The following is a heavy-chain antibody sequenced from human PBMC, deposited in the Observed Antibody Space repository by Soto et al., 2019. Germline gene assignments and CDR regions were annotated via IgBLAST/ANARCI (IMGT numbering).Heavy chain of an antibody. CDR3: VRAAGIAAAGSSQGVL. J-gene: IGHJ4*02. CDR1: GFAIRSNA. Sequence: QVQLVESGGGVVQPGRSLRLSYEASGFAIRSNAIHWVRQAPGKGLEWVAVISFEGSYKYYADSVKGRFTVSRDNSKNTVSLQMDSLTGEDSALYYCVRAAGIAAAGSSQGVLWGQGTLVTVSS. D-gene: IGHD6-13*01. V-gene: IGHV3-30*04. CDR2: ISFEGSYK.